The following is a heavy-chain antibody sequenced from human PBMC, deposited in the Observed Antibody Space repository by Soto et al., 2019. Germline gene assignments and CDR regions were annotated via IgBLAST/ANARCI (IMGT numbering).Heavy chain of an antibody. V-gene: IGHV4-4*02. Sequence: QVQLQESGPGLVKPSGTLSLTCAVSGGSISSSNWWSWVRQPPGKGLEWIGEIYHSGSTNYNPSLKSRVTISVDKSKNQFSLKLSSVTAADTAVYYSARQNYDFWSGSGYGMDVWGQGTTVTVSS. D-gene: IGHD3-3*01. CDR3: ARQNYDFWSGSGYGMDV. CDR1: GGSISSSNW. J-gene: IGHJ6*02. CDR2: IYHSGST.